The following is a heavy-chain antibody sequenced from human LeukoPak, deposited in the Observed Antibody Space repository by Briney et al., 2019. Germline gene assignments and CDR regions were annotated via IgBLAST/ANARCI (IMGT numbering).Heavy chain of an antibody. Sequence: GGSLRLSCAASGFIFSRFTMYWVRQAPGKGLEWVAVISYDGINKYYAESVKGRFTISRDNSRNTLSLQMNSLRPEDTAVYYCARDGPLGYCTSGSCYSRFFDYWGQGTLVTVSS. CDR3: ARDGPLGYCTSGSCYSRFFDY. CDR2: ISYDGINK. J-gene: IGHJ4*02. V-gene: IGHV3-30-3*01. D-gene: IGHD2-15*01. CDR1: GFIFSRFT.